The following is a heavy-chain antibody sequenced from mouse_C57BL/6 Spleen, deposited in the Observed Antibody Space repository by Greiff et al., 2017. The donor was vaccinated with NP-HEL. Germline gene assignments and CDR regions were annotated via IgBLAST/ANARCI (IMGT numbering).Heavy chain of an antibody. CDR3: ARGDYGSSYAMDY. CDR2: IYPGDGDT. J-gene: IGHJ4*01. Sequence: VKLQESGPELVKPGASVKISCKASGYAFSSSWMNWVKQRPGKGLEWIGRIYPGDGDTNYNGKFKGKATLTADKSSSTAYMQLSSLTSEDSAVYCCARGDYGSSYAMDYWGQGTSVTVSS. V-gene: IGHV1-82*01. D-gene: IGHD1-1*01. CDR1: GYAFSSSW.